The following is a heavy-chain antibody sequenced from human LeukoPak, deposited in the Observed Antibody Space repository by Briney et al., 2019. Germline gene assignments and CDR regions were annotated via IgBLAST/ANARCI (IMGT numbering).Heavy chain of an antibody. CDR3: TLAARPYYYYMDV. V-gene: IGHV3-74*01. Sequence: GGSLRLSCAASGFTFSNYWMHWVRQAPGKGLVWVSRINSDGINTSYADSVKGRFTISRDNAKNTLNLQMNSLRAEDTAVYYCTLAARPYYYYMDVWGKGTTVTVSS. D-gene: IGHD6-6*01. J-gene: IGHJ6*03. CDR1: GFTFSNYW. CDR2: INSDGINT.